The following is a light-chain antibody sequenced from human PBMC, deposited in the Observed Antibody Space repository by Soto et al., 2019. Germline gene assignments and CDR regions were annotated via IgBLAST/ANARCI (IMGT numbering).Light chain of an antibody. Sequence: EIVLAQSPDTLSLSPGERAILSCRAGQTVSGTYLAWYQQKPGQAPRLLIYGSSFRASGIPDSFSGSGSGTEFTLTSTSLDPEDFAVYYCQQYGYSPRTFGQGTKLEMK. V-gene: IGKV3-20*01. J-gene: IGKJ2*01. CDR1: QTVSGTY. CDR2: GSS. CDR3: QQYGYSPRT.